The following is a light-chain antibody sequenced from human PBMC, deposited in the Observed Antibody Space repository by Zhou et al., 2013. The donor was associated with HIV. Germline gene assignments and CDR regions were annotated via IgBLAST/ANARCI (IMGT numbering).Light chain of an antibody. CDR3: MQGTHWPPFT. CDR2: NVS. CDR1: QSIVHTNGNTY. J-gene: IGKJ2*01. Sequence: DVVLTQSPLSLPVNLGQPASISCRSSQSIVHTNGNTYLSWFQQRPGQSPRRLIYNVSNRDSGVPDRFTGSGSGTTFTLKISRVEAEDVGVYYCMQGTHWPPFTFGQGTKVEI. V-gene: IGKV2-30*02.